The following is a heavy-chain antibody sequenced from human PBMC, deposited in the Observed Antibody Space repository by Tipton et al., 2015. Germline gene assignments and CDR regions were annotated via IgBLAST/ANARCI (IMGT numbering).Heavy chain of an antibody. CDR1: GGSVSSGSYY. CDR2: IYYSENT. Sequence: TLSLTCTVSGGSVSSGSYYWNWIRQPPGKGLEWIGYIYYSENTNYNPSLKSRVTISLDTSKNQFSLRLTSVTASDTAVYYCATLYVDYDYWGQGILVTVSS. D-gene: IGHD3-9*01. V-gene: IGHV4-61*01. CDR3: ATLYVDYDY. J-gene: IGHJ4*02.